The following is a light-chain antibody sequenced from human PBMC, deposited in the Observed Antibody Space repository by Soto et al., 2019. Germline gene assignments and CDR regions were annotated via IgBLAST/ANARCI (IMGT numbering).Light chain of an antibody. CDR3: QQYNTYPLT. Sequence: DIQMTQSPSTLSASVGDRVTITCRASQSISTGLAWYQQKAGKAPKLLIYKASSLEGGVPSRFSGSGSGTEFNITISSLQPDDFATYYCQQYNTYPLTFGGGTTVDIK. J-gene: IGKJ4*02. V-gene: IGKV1-5*03. CDR1: QSISTG. CDR2: KAS.